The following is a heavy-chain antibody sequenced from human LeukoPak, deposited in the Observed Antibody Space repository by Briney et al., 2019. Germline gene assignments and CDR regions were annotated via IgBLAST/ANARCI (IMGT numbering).Heavy chain of an antibody. CDR1: GGSISSYY. D-gene: IGHD3/OR15-3a*01. J-gene: IGHJ4*02. CDR3: ARQTGSGLFILP. CDR2: IYTSGST. V-gene: IGHV4-4*07. Sequence: SETLSLTCTVSGGSISSYYWSWIRQPAGKGLEWIGRIYTSGSTNYNPSLKSQVSISIGTSKNQFSLRLTSVTAADTAVYYCARQTGSGLFILPGGQGTLVTVSS.